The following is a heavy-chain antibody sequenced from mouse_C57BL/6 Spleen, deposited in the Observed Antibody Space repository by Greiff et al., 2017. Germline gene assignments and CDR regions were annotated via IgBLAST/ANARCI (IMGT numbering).Heavy chain of an antibody. CDR3: ARFFGNYEGWFAY. CDR2: IYPRSGNT. J-gene: IGHJ3*01. V-gene: IGHV1-81*01. D-gene: IGHD2-1*01. Sequence: VKLQQSGAELARPGASVKLSCKASGYTFTSYGISWVKQRTGQGLEWIGEIYPRSGNTYYNEKFKGKATLTADKSSSTAYMELRSLTSEDSAVYFCARFFGNYEGWFAYWGQGTLVTVSA. CDR1: GYTFTSYG.